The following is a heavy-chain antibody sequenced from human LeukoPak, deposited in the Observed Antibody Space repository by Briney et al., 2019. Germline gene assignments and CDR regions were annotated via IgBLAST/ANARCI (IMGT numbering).Heavy chain of an antibody. V-gene: IGHV3-7*01. CDR1: GLTFSSYW. CDR2: IKQDGSEK. CDR3: ASGGMGSGYNY. Sequence: GGSLRLSCVASGLTFSSYWMSWVRQAPGKGLEWVANIKQDGSEKYYVDSVKGRFTISRDNAKNSLYLQMNSLRAEDTAVYYCASGGMGSGYNYWGQGTLVTVSS. J-gene: IGHJ4*02. D-gene: IGHD5-12*01.